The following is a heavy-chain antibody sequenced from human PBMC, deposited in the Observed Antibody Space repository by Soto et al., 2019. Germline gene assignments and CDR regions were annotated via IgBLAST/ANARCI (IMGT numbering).Heavy chain of an antibody. J-gene: IGHJ6*02. D-gene: IGHD6-19*01. CDR1: GGSISSGGYY. Sequence: SETLSLTCTVSGGSISSGGYYWGWIRQHPGKGLEWIGYIYYSGSTYYNPSLKSRVTISVDTSKNQFSLKLSSVTAADTAVYYCARDSSAVAGTDYYYGMDVWGQGTTVTV. V-gene: IGHV4-31*03. CDR3: ARDSSAVAGTDYYYGMDV. CDR2: IYYSGST.